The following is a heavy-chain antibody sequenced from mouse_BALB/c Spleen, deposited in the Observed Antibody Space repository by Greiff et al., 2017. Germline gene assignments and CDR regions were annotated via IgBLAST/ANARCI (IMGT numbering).Heavy chain of an antibody. V-gene: IGHV1-14*01. J-gene: IGHJ3*01. D-gene: IGHD2-4*01. CDR3: ARFYYDYGFAY. CDR1: GYTFTSYV. CDR2: INPYNDGT. Sequence: LVESGPELVKPGASVKMSCKASGYTFTSYVMHWVKQKPGQGLEWIGYINPYNDGTKYNEKFKGKATLTSDKSSSTAYMELSSLTSEDSAVYYCARFYYDYGFAYWGQGTLVTVSA.